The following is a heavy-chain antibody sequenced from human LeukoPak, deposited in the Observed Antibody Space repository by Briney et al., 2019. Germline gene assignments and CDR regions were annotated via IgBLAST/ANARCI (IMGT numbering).Heavy chain of an antibody. D-gene: IGHD3-10*01. J-gene: IGHJ6*04. Sequence: KPSETLSLTCAVYGGSFSGYYWSWIRQPPGKGLEWIGEINHSGSTNYNPSLKSRVTISVDTSKNQFSLKLSSVTAADTAAYYCASESSPSPYYYYGMDVWGKGTTVTVSS. CDR3: ASESSPSPYYYYGMDV. CDR2: INHSGST. CDR1: GGSFSGYY. V-gene: IGHV4-34*01.